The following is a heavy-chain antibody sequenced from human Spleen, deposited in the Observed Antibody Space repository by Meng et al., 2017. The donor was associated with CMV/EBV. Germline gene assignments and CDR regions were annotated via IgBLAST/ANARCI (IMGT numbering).Heavy chain of an antibody. CDR3: GREKSGDTVMVVAFDY. CDR1: GFTFRTYA. Sequence: GGSLRLSCAASGFTFRTYAMYWVRQAPGKGLEWVAVISYDGSNKYHADSVKGRFTISRDNSKNTLYLQMNSRRAEETAVYYCGREKSGDTVMVVAFDYWGQGTLVTVSS. CDR2: ISYDGSNK. D-gene: IGHD5-18*01. V-gene: IGHV3-30*04. J-gene: IGHJ4*02.